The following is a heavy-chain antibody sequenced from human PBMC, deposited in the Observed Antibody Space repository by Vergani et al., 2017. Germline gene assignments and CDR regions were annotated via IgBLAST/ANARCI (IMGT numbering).Heavy chain of an antibody. Sequence: EVQLVESGGGLVQPGRSLRLSCAASSFSVSSHYMTWVRQAPGKGLEWVPTINIGGRTSYADSVKGRLTLTRDDSKNTLHLQMNSLRPEDTAVYYCARGMTTETTDLDGFDIWGQGTMVSVSS. CDR1: SFSVSSHY. D-gene: IGHD4-17*01. CDR3: ARGMTTETTDLDGFDI. CDR2: INIGGRT. J-gene: IGHJ3*02. V-gene: IGHV3-66*02.